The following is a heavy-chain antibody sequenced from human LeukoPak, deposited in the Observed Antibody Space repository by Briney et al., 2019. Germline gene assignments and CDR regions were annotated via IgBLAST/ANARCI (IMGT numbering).Heavy chain of an antibody. CDR3: ARVALASARSIAARPFGY. J-gene: IGHJ4*02. Sequence: ASVKVSCKASGYTFTGYYMHWVRQAPGQGLEWMGWINPNSGGTNYAQKFQGRVTMTRDTSISTAYMELSRLRSDDTAVYYCARVALASARSIAARPFGYWGREPWSPSPQ. CDR2: INPNSGGT. CDR1: GYTFTGYY. V-gene: IGHV1-2*02. D-gene: IGHD6-6*01.